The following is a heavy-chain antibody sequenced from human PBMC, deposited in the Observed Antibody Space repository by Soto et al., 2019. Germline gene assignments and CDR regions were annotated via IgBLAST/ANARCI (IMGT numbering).Heavy chain of an antibody. Sequence: SETLSLTCTVSGGSVSSGSFYWGWIRQPPGKGLECIGNIYYNGDTYYNPSLKSRVTISVDTSENQFSLKLSYVTAADTAGYYCARRDSDNWNQGHAFAFRGQGTMVTVS. D-gene: IGHD1-20*01. V-gene: IGHV4-39*01. CDR3: ARRDSDNWNQGHAFAF. CDR2: IYYNGDT. J-gene: IGHJ3*01. CDR1: GGSVSSGSFY.